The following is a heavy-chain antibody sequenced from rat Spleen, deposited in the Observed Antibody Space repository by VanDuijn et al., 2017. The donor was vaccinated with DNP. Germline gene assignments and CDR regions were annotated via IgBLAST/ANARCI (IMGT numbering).Heavy chain of an antibody. CDR3: ARDWGTLMVLPFDY. Sequence: QVQLKESGPGLVQPSQTLSLTCTVSGFSLTNYHVHWIRQPPGQGLEWMGVMLTDGDTSYNSALRSRLRISRDTSKSQVFLEMSSLQNEDTATYYCARDWGTLMVLPFDYWGRGVMVTVSS. V-gene: IGHV2-32*01. CDR2: MLTDGDT. J-gene: IGHJ2*01. CDR1: GFSLTNYH. D-gene: IGHD1-12*03.